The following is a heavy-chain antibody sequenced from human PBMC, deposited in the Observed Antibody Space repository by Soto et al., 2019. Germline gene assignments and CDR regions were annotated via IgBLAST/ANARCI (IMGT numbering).Heavy chain of an antibody. CDR2: IIPIFGTA. V-gene: IGHV1-69*13. D-gene: IGHD2-15*01. CDR3: ARDRALPGVAATNSEFDAFDI. J-gene: IGHJ3*02. Sequence: GASVKVSCKASGGTFSSYAISWVRQAPGQGLEWMGGIIPIFGTANYAQKFQGRVTITADESTSTAYMELSSLRSEDTAVYYCARDRALPGVAATNSEFDAFDIWGQGTMVTVSS. CDR1: GGTFSSYA.